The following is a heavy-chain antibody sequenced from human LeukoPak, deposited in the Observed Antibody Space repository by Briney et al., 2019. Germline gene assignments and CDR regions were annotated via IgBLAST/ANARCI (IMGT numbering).Heavy chain of an antibody. CDR3: AGVGNGGYGGFDY. D-gene: IGHD5-12*01. J-gene: IGHJ4*02. V-gene: IGHV4-30-4*01. Sequence: TPSETLSLTCTVSSGSISSGDYYWSWIRQPPGKGLEWIGYISSSGTTYYNPSLRSRITISVDSSKSQFSLNLSSVTASDTAVYYCAGVGNGGYGGFDYWGQGTLVTVSS. CDR2: ISSSGTT. CDR1: SGSISSGDYY.